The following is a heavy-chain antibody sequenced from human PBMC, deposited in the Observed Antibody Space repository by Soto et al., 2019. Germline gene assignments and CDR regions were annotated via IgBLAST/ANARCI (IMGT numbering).Heavy chain of an antibody. CDR3: TRAGDSVVVRAMDV. V-gene: IGHV4-61*01. CDR2: ICHSGST. Sequence: QVQLQESGPGLVKPSETLSLTCTVSGGPVSRGSYCWSWIRQPPGKGLEWIGYICHSGSTNSNPPLKSRVTISVDTSKNQFSLNLNSVTAADTAVYYCTRAGDSVVVRAMDVWGQGTTDTVSS. D-gene: IGHD2-2*01. CDR1: GGPVSRGSYC. J-gene: IGHJ6*02.